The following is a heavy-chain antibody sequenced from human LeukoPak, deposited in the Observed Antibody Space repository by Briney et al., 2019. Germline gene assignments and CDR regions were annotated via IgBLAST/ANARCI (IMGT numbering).Heavy chain of an antibody. CDR1: GAYISSGGYY. CDR3: ARDPRPNCSSTSCYSN. D-gene: IGHD2-2*01. Sequence: SQTLSLNCTVSGAYISSGGYYWSWIRQHPVTGLESIGDIYYSGSTYYNPSLKSRVTISVDTSKNQFSLKLSSVAAADTAVYYCARDPRPNCSSTSCYSNWGQGTLVTVSS. J-gene: IGHJ4*02. V-gene: IGHV4-31*03. CDR2: IYYSGST.